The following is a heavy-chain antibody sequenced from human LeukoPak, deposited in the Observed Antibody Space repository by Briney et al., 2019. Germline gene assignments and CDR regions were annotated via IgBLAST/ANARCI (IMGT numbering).Heavy chain of an antibody. CDR1: GGSISSGGYY. CDR2: IYYNGST. J-gene: IGHJ5*02. Sequence: PSETLSLTCTVSGGSISSGGYYWSWIRQHPGKCLEWLGYIYYNGSTYYNPSLKSRVTISVDTSKNQFSLKLSSVTAADTAVYYCARGRTVGDWFDPWGQGTLVTVSS. CDR3: ARGRTVGDWFDP. V-gene: IGHV4-31*03.